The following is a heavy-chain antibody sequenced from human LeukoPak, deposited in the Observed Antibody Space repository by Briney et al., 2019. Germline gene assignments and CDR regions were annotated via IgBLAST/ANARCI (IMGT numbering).Heavy chain of an antibody. D-gene: IGHD4-23*01. CDR3: VTRYTVTNYFDY. J-gene: IGHJ4*02. V-gene: IGHV4-34*01. CDR1: GTSFNNYY. CDR2: ITYGGDT. Sequence: SETLPLTCAVYGTSFNNYYWSWIRQAPGKGLEWIGEITYGGDTNYNTSLKSRLAISVDAPKKHFSLKLNSVTAADTAMYYCVTRYTVTNYFDYWGQGTLVTVSS.